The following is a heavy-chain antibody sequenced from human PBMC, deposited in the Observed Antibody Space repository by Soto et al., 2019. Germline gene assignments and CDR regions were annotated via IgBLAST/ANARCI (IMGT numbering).Heavy chain of an antibody. CDR3: ARVMDYYDSSGYSPYYYYGMDV. CDR1: GGTFSSYA. J-gene: IGHJ6*02. V-gene: IGHV1-69*13. Sequence: SVKVSCKASGGTFSSYAISWVRQAPGQGLEWMGGIIPIFGTANYAQKFQGRVTITADESTSTAYMELSSLRSEDTAVYYCARVMDYYDSSGYSPYYYYGMDVWGQGTTATVSS. D-gene: IGHD3-22*01. CDR2: IIPIFGTA.